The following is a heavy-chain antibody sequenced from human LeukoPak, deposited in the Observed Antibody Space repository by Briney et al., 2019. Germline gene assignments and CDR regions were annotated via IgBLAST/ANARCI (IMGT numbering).Heavy chain of an antibody. CDR1: GGSISSYY. CDR2: IYYSGTT. J-gene: IGHJ4*02. V-gene: IGHV4-59*01. D-gene: IGHD6-13*01. CDR3: ARGVYIAAAQYGY. Sequence: SETLSLTCTVSGGSISSYYWRWIRQPPGKGLEWSGYIYYSGTTNYNPSLKSRVTISVDTSKNQFSLKLSSVTAADTAVYYCARGVYIAAAQYGYWGQGTLVTVSS.